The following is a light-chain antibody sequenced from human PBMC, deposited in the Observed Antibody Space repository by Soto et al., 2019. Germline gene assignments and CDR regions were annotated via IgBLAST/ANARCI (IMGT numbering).Light chain of an antibody. CDR3: QQSYSTET. J-gene: IGKJ1*01. V-gene: IGKV1-39*01. CDR2: AAS. Sequence: DIQMTQSPSSLSASVGDRVTITCRASQSISSYVNWYQQKPGKAPKLLIYAASSLQSGVPSRFSSSGAGTDFTLTISSLQPEDFATYYCQQSYSTETFGQGTKVEIK. CDR1: QSISSY.